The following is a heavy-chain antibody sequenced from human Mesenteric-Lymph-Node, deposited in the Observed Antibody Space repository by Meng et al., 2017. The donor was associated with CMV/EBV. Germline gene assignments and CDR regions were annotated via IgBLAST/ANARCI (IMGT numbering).Heavy chain of an antibody. CDR3: ARTEVVPPAIGYSAY. CDR1: GYTFTEYY. CDR2: INPNRGDT. D-gene: IGHD2-2*01. J-gene: IGHJ4*02. V-gene: IGHV1-2*02. Sequence: ASVKVSCKASGYTFTEYYLHWVRQAPGQGLEWLGWINPNRGDTKYAQKVQGRVIMTRDTSITTAYVELSSLRSDDTAVYYCARTEVVPPAIGYSAYWGQGTLVTVSS.